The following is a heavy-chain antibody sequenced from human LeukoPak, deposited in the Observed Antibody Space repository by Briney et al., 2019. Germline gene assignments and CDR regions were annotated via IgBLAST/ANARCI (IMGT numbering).Heavy chain of an antibody. CDR3: TRDVSSYIDY. CDR2: IYHSGGT. Sequence: PSETLSLTCAVSGGSISSSNWWSWVRQPPGKGLEWIGEIYHSGGTYYNPSLKSRVTISVDKSKNQFSLKVSSVTAADTAVYYCTRDVSSYIDYWGRGTLVTVSS. V-gene: IGHV4-4*02. CDR1: GGSISSSNW. J-gene: IGHJ4*02. D-gene: IGHD3-10*01.